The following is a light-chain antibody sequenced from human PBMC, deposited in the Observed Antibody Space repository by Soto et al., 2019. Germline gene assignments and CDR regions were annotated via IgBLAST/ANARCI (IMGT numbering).Light chain of an antibody. CDR1: QSVSRSY. V-gene: IGKV3-20*01. CDR3: QQYGSTPPYT. CDR2: GAS. Sequence: EIVLTQSPGTLSLSPGERATLSCRASQSVSRSYLAWYQQKPGQAPRLLIYGASSRATGTSDRFSGSGSGTDFTLTISRLEPEDFAMYFCQQYGSTPPYTFGQGTKLEI. J-gene: IGKJ2*01.